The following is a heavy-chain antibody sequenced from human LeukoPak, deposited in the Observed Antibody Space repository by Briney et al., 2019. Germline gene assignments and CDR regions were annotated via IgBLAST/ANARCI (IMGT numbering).Heavy chain of an antibody. CDR3: ARGVKQLARFYFYMDV. D-gene: IGHD3-22*01. J-gene: IGHJ6*03. CDR2: INHSGTT. Sequence: SETLSLTCGVSGGSFSGYLWNWVRQSPGKGLEWIGEINHSGTTNYNPSPKSRVTISLDRSRNQFSLNLTSVTAADTAVFYCARGVKQLARFYFYMDVWGKGTTVTVSS. CDR1: GGSFSGYL. V-gene: IGHV4-34*01.